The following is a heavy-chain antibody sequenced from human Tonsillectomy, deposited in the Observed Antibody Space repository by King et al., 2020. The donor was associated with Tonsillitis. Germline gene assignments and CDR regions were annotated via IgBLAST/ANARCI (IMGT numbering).Heavy chain of an antibody. D-gene: IGHD3-22*01. J-gene: IGHJ4*02. CDR2: IYPSDSGT. CDR3: ATRGGYYDSDY. Sequence: QLVQSGAEVKKPGESLKISCRGSGYNFTNYWIGWVRQMPGKGLEWMGIIYPSDSGTKYSPSFQGRVTISADKSISTAYLQRSSLKASDTAMYYCATRGGYYDSDYWGQGTLVTVPS. CDR1: GYNFTNYW. V-gene: IGHV5-51*03.